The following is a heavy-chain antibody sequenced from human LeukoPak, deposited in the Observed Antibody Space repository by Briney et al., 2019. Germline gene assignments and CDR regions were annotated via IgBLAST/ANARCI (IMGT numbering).Heavy chain of an antibody. CDR1: GGTFSSYA. V-gene: IGHV1-69*05. CDR3: ARRSWWLRADGDY. D-gene: IGHD5-12*01. J-gene: IGHJ4*02. Sequence: ASVKVSCKASGGTFSSYAISWVRQAPGQGLEWMGGIIPIFGTANYAQKLQGRVTMTTDTSTSTAYMELRSLRSDDTAVYYCARRSWWLRADGDYWGQGTLVTVSS. CDR2: IIPIFGTA.